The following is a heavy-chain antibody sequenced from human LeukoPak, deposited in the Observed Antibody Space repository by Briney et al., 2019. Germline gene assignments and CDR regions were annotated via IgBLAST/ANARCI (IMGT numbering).Heavy chain of an antibody. V-gene: IGHV3-21*01. D-gene: IGHD1-26*01. CDR3: ARGGAVKWELLLYYFDY. Sequence: GGSLRLSCAASGFTFSSYSMNWVRQAPGKGLEWVSSISSSSSYIYYADSVKGRFTISRDNAKNSLYLQMNSLRAEDTAVYYCARGGAVKWELLLYYFDYWGQGTLVTVSS. J-gene: IGHJ4*02. CDR1: GFTFSSYS. CDR2: ISSSSSYI.